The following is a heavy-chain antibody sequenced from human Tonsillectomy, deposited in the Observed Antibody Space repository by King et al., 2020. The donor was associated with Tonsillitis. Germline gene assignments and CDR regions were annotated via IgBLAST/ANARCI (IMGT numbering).Heavy chain of an antibody. CDR1: GFTFSSYA. D-gene: IGHD3-10*01. CDR3: AKDGRFGEFRDAFDM. Sequence: EVQLVESGGGLVQPGGSLRLSCAASGFTFSSYAMSWVRQAPGKGLEWVSVIYSGGSSTYYTDSVKGRFTISRDNSKNTLYLQMNSLRAEDTAVYYCAKDGRFGEFRDAFDMWGQGTMVTVSS. CDR2: IYSGGSST. J-gene: IGHJ3*02. V-gene: IGHV3-23*03.